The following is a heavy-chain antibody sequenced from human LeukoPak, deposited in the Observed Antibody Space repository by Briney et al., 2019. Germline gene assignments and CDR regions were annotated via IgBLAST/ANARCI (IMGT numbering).Heavy chain of an antibody. CDR2: INWNGGST. J-gene: IGHJ6*03. CDR1: GFTFDDYG. CDR3: ARVKVAARYYYYYMDV. V-gene: IGHV3-20*04. D-gene: IGHD2-15*01. Sequence: GGSLRLSCAASGFTFDDYGMSWVRQAPGKGLEWVSGINWNGGSTGYADSVKGRFTISRDNAKNSLYLQMNSLRAEDTALYYCARVKVAARYYYYYMDVWGKGTTVTVSS.